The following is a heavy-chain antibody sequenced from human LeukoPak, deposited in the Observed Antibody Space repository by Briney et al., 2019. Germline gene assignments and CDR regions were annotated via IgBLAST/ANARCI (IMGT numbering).Heavy chain of an antibody. CDR3: ARDSRIQKSFDY. CDR1: GYTFTSYR. CDR2: ISVYNGNT. V-gene: IGHV1-18*01. Sequence: ASVKVSCEASGYTFTSYRISWVRQAPGQGLEWMGWISVYNGNTNYAQKFQDRVTMTTDTSTNTAYMELRSLRSDDTALFYCARDSRIQKSFDYWGQGTLVTVSS. D-gene: IGHD2-15*01. J-gene: IGHJ4*02.